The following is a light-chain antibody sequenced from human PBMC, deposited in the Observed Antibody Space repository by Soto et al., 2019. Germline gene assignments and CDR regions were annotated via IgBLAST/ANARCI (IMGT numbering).Light chain of an antibody. Sequence: DIVMTQSPDSLAVSLGERATINCKSSVSVFHSSRNKNYLAWYQQKVGQPPKLLVYWASTRESGVPDRFSGSGSGTDFTLTISSLQAEDVAVYYCQQYYSTLWTFGQGTMVEIK. CDR1: VSVFHSSRNKNY. J-gene: IGKJ1*01. V-gene: IGKV4-1*01. CDR3: QQYYSTLWT. CDR2: WAS.